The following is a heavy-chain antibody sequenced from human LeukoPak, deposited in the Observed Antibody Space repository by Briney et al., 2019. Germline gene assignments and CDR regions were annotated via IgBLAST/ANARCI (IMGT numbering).Heavy chain of an antibody. J-gene: IGHJ5*02. V-gene: IGHV3-74*01. Sequence: PGGSLRLSCAASGFTFSSYWMHWVRQAPGKGLVWVSNIKSDGSITWYADSVKGRFTISRDNAENTLYLQMTSLRVEDTAVYYCARSHCSSTSCHYAYFVPWGQGTLVTVSS. CDR3: ARSHCSSTSCHYAYFVP. CDR2: IKSDGSIT. D-gene: IGHD2-2*01. CDR1: GFTFSSYW.